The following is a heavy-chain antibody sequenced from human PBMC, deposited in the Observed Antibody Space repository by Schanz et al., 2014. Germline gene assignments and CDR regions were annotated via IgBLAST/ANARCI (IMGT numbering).Heavy chain of an antibody. Sequence: QVQLVQSGAEVKKPGASVKVSCQASGYTFTGYYMHWVRQAPGQGLEWLGIINPSGVSTSHAQKFQGRVTMTRDTSTSTVYMELSSLRSEDTAVYYCATIGVNDYWRFGLDLWGQGTTVTVSS. CDR3: ATIGVNDYWRFGLDL. D-gene: IGHD3-16*01. J-gene: IGHJ6*02. CDR1: GYTFTGYY. CDR2: INPSGVST. V-gene: IGHV1-46*01.